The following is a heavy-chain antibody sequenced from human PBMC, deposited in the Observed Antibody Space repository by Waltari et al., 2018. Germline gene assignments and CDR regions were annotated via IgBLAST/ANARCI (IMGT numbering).Heavy chain of an antibody. D-gene: IGHD6-6*01. V-gene: IGHV1-69*02. Sequence: QVQLVQSGAEVKKPGSSVKVSCKVSGGTFSSYTISWVRQAPGQGLEWRGRINPILGIANEEQKFQGRVTITAEKSTSTAYMELGSLRSEDTAVYYCARVEYSSSAGYYNWFDPWGQGTLVTVSS. CDR2: INPILGIA. CDR3: ARVEYSSSAGYYNWFDP. CDR1: GGTFSSYT. J-gene: IGHJ5*02.